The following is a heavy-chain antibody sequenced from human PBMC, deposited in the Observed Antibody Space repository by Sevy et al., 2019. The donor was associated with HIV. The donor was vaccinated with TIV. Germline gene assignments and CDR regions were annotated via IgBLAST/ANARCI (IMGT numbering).Heavy chain of an antibody. CDR1: GFTFSDYY. Sequence: GRSLRLSCAASGFTFSDYYMSWIRQAPGKGLEWLSYISGSDSTIYYADSVKGRFTISRDNPKNSLYLKMNSLGDEDLAVYYCARNHVKDGDLGDYYYYAMDVWGQGTTVTVSS. CDR3: ARNHVKDGDLGDYYYYAMDV. CDR2: ISGSDSTI. D-gene: IGHD4-17*01. V-gene: IGHV3-11*01. J-gene: IGHJ6*02.